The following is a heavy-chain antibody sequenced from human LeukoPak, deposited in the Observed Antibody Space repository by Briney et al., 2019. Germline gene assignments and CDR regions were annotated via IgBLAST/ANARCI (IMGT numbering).Heavy chain of an antibody. J-gene: IGHJ4*02. CDR1: GFMFSSYW. CDR2: IKEDGSEK. Sequence: GGSLRLSCAASGFMFSSYWMSWVRQAPGKGLEWVADIKEDGSEKSYVDSVKGRFTISRDNAKNSLYLQMNSLRAEDTAVYYCARGVYSSSSAIDYWGQGTLVTVSS. CDR3: ARGVYSSSSAIDY. V-gene: IGHV3-7*01. D-gene: IGHD6-6*01.